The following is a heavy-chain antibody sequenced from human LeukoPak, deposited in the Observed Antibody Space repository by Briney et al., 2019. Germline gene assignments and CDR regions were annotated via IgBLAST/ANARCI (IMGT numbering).Heavy chain of an antibody. CDR3: ARGGGLDV. V-gene: IGHV3-7*03. CDR1: GFTFSSYW. CDR2: INHNGNVN. D-gene: IGHD3-16*01. Sequence: GGSLRLSCAASGFTFSSYWMNWARQAPGKGLEWVASINHNGNVNYYVDSVKGRFTISRDNAKNSLYLQMSILRAEDTAVYFCARGGGLDVWGQGATVTVSS. J-gene: IGHJ6*02.